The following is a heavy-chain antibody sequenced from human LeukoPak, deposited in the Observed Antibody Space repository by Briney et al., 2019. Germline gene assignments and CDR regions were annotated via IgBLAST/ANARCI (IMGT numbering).Heavy chain of an antibody. D-gene: IGHD3-10*01. V-gene: IGHV4-59*01. Sequence: SETLSLTCTVSGGSISRYYWSWIRQPPGKGLEWLGYIFYSGSTDDNPSFRGRVTISLDRSKKQFSLKLTSVTAADTAVYYCARGWDFGSGTYYNFDSWGQGILVTVSS. CDR1: GGSISRYY. CDR2: IFYSGST. CDR3: ARGWDFGSGTYYNFDS. J-gene: IGHJ4*02.